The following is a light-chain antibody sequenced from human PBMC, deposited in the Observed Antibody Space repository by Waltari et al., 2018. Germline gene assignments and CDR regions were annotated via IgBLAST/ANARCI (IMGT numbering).Light chain of an antibody. Sequence: DIQMTQSPSSLSASVGDRVTITCQASQGITNFLNWYQQKPGTAPKVLIYDASRLERGVPSMFSGSGSGTDFTFTITSLQPEDVATYYCQQYHNLPLTFGGGTKVEIK. V-gene: IGKV1-33*01. J-gene: IGKJ4*01. CDR3: QQYHNLPLT. CDR1: QGITNF. CDR2: DAS.